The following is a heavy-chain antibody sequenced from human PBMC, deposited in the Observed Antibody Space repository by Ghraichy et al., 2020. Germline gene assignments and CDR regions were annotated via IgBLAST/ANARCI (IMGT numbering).Heavy chain of an antibody. CDR2: IYYSGST. J-gene: IGHJ4*02. Sequence: SQTLSLTCTVSGGSISSGGYYWSWIRQHPGKGLEWIGYIYYSGSTYYNPSLKSRVTISVDTSKNQFSLKLSSVTAADTAVYYCARFVALAVINGGYFDYWGQGTLVTVSS. CDR3: ARFVALAVINGGYFDY. V-gene: IGHV4-31*03. D-gene: IGHD3-22*01. CDR1: GGSISSGGYY.